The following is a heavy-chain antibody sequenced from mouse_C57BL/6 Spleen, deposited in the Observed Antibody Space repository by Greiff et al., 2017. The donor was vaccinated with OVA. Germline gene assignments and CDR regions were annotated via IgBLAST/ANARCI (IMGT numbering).Heavy chain of an antibody. V-gene: IGHV5-6*01. D-gene: IGHD4-1*01. CDR2: ISSGGSYT. Sequence: EVKLMESGGDLVKPGGSLKLSCAASGFTFSSYGMSWVRQTPDKRLEWVATISSGGSYTSYPDSVKGRFTISRDNAKNTLYLQMSSLKSEDTAMYYCASQLGLYAMDYWGQGTSVTVSS. CDR3: ASQLGLYAMDY. J-gene: IGHJ4*01. CDR1: GFTFSSYG.